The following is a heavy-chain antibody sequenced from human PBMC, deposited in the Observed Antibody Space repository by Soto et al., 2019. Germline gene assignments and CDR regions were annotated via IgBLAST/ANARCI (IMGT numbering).Heavy chain of an antibody. V-gene: IGHV3-30*18. D-gene: IGHD2-21*02. CDR1: GFTFSSYG. J-gene: IGHJ3*02. CDR2: ISYDGSNK. Sequence: PGGSLRLSCAASGFTFSSYGMHWVRQAPGKGLEWVAVISYDGSNKYYADSVKGRFTISRDNSKNTLYLQMNSLRAEDTAVYYCAKVPLAYCGGHCYSPYAFDIWGQGTMVTVSS. CDR3: AKVPLAYCGGHCYSPYAFDI.